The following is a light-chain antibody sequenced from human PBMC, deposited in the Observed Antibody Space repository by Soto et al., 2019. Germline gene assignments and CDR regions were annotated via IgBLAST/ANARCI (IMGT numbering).Light chain of an antibody. CDR1: NSDVGGYTS. CDR2: QVN. V-gene: IGLV2-14*01. Sequence: QSVLTQPASMSASPGQSITISCTGTNSDVGGYTSVSWYQQHPGKAPKLMIYQVNNRPSGVSNRFPGSKSGNTASLTISGLQAEDEADYYCSSYTDTSTVFGNGTKLTVL. CDR3: SSYTDTSTV. J-gene: IGLJ1*01.